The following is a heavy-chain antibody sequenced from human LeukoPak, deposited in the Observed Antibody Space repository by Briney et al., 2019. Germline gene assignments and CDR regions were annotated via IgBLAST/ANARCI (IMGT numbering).Heavy chain of an antibody. CDR3: ARSWRVNYGSGSYYSY. D-gene: IGHD3-10*01. CDR1: GYSFTSYW. J-gene: IGHJ4*02. V-gene: IGHV5-51*01. Sequence: GESLKISCKASGYSFTSYWIGWVRQMPGEGLEWMGIIYPGDSDTRYSPSFQGQVTISADKSISTAYLQWSSLKASDTAMYYCARSWRVNYGSGSYYSYWGQGTLVTVSS. CDR2: IYPGDSDT.